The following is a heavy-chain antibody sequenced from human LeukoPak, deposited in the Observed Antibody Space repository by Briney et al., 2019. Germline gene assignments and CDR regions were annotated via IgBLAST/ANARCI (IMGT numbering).Heavy chain of an antibody. CDR3: ARDYYGDYYFDY. J-gene: IGHJ4*02. CDR2: ISSSSSAI. CDR1: GFTFSRYT. V-gene: IGHV3-48*01. D-gene: IGHD4-17*01. Sequence: GGSLRLSCAASGFTFSRYTMNWVRQAPGKGLEWISSISSSSSAIYYADSVKGRFSISRDNAKNSLFLQMNSLRAEDTAVYYCARDYYGDYYFDYWGQGTLVTVSS.